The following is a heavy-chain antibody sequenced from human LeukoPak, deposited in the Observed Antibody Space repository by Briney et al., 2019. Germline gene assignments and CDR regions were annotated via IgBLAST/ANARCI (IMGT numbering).Heavy chain of an antibody. D-gene: IGHD4-17*01. Sequence: PSETLSLTCTVSGGYFSSYYWSWIRQPPGKGLEWIGDIHYSGSTKHNPSLKSRVTISLDTFNNQFSLKLNSVTAADTAVYYCARVFRGAVTSNWFDPWGQGTLVTVSS. V-gene: IGHV4-59*01. CDR3: ARVFRGAVTSNWFDP. CDR2: IHYSGST. CDR1: GGYFSSYY. J-gene: IGHJ5*02.